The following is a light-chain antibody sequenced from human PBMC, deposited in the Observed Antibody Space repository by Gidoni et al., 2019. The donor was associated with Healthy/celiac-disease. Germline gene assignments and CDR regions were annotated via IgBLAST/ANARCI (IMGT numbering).Light chain of an antibody. CDR2: GAS. J-gene: IGKJ1*01. V-gene: IGKV3-15*01. CDR3: QQYNNWPPWT. CDR1: QRVRSK. Sequence: EIVMTQSPATLSVSPGERATRSCRDSQRVRSKLAWYQQKPGQAPRLLIYGASTRAPGIPSRFSGSGSGTEFTLPISSLQSADFAVYYCQQYNNWPPWTFGQGTKVEIK.